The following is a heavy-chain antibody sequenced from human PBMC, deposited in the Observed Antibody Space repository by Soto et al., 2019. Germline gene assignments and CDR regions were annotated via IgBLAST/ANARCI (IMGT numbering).Heavy chain of an antibody. CDR3: AKDVGGGYCSGGSCPGVGAFDI. CDR1: GFTFDDYA. Sequence: EVQLVESGGGLVQPGRSLRLSCAASGFTFDDYAMHWVRQAPGKGLEWVSGISGNSGSIGYADSVKGRFTISRDNAKNSLYLQMNSLRAEDTALYYCAKDVGGGYCSGGSCPGVGAFDIWGQGTMVTVSS. CDR2: ISGNSGSI. D-gene: IGHD2-15*01. J-gene: IGHJ3*02. V-gene: IGHV3-9*01.